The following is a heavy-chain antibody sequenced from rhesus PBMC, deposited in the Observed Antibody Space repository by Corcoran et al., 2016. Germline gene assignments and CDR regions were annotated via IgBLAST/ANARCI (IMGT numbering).Heavy chain of an antibody. J-gene: IGHJ4*01. Sequence: QVQLQESGPGLVKPSETLSLTCAVSGGSISDDYYWSWVRQPPGKGLEWIGYIYGSGGGTNYNPSLKNRVTISIDTSKNQFSLKLSSVTAADTAVYYCAAPGRYSVIFDYWGQGVLVTVSS. D-gene: IGHD6-25*01. CDR1: GGSISDDYY. V-gene: IGHV4-106*01. CDR2: IYGSGGGT. CDR3: AAPGRYSVIFDY.